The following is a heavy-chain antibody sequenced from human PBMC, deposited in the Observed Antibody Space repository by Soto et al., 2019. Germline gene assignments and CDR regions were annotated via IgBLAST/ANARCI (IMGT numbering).Heavy chain of an antibody. CDR3: AREEVADASTEYNGMDV. D-gene: IGHD2-15*01. CDR2: INPSGTT. CDR1: GHTFTSYY. Sequence: ASVKVSCKASGHTFTSYYMHWVRQAPGQGLEWVGIINPSGTTTYAQKFQGRVTMTRDASTTTVYMELSGLRSEDTAVYYCAREEVADASTEYNGMDVWGQGTTVTVSS. V-gene: IGHV1-46*01. J-gene: IGHJ6*02.